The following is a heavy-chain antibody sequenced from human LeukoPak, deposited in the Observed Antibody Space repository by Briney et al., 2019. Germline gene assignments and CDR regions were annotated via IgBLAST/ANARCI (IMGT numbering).Heavy chain of an antibody. D-gene: IGHD3-3*01. CDR3: ARESHYDFWSGYSNWFDP. CDR1: GGSISSYY. J-gene: IGHJ5*02. V-gene: IGHV4-59*06. CDR2: IYYSGST. Sequence: PSETLSLTCTVSGGSISSYYWSWIRQPPGKGLEWIGYIYYSGSTYYNPSLKSRVTISVDTSKNQFSLKLSSVTAADTAVYYCARESHYDFWSGYSNWFDPWGQGTLVTVSS.